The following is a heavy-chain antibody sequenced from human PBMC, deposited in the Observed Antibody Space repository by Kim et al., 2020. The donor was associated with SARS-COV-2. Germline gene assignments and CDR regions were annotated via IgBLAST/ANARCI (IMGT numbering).Heavy chain of an antibody. D-gene: IGHD3-10*01. Sequence: YNPSLKSRVTISVDTSKNQFSLKLSSVTAADTAVYYCARLNYYGVYYFDYWGQGTLVTVSS. CDR3: ARLNYYGVYYFDY. J-gene: IGHJ4*02. V-gene: IGHV4-39*01.